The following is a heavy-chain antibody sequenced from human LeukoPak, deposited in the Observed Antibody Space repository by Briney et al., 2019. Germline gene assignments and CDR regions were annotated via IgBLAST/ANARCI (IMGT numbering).Heavy chain of an antibody. J-gene: IGHJ4*02. CDR3: ARVPVIITMIVGGFDY. D-gene: IGHD3-22*01. CDR1: GGSISSSSYY. CDR2: IYYSGST. V-gene: IGHV4-39*07. Sequence: SETLSLTCTVSGGSISSSSYYWGWIRQPPGKGLEGIGSIYYSGSTYYNPSLKSRVTISVDTSKNQFSLKLSSVTAADTAVYYCARVPVIITMIVGGFDYWGQGTLVTVSS.